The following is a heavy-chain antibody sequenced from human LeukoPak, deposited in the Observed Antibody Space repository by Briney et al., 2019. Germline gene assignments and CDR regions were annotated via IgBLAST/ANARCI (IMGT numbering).Heavy chain of an antibody. CDR2: IYPGDSDT. V-gene: IGHV5-51*01. Sequence: GESLKISCKGSGYSFTSYWIGWVRQMPGKGLEWMGIIYPGDSDTRYSPSFQGQVTISADKSTSTAYLQWSSLKASDTAMYYCARNAESDIVVVPAAIPGYYYGMDVWGQGTTVTVSS. J-gene: IGHJ6*02. CDR3: ARNAESDIVVVPAAIPGYYYGMDV. D-gene: IGHD2-2*01. CDR1: GYSFTSYW.